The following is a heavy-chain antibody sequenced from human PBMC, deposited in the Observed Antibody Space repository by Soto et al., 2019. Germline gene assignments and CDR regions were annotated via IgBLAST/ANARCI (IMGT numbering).Heavy chain of an antibody. CDR1: GFTFTSSA. Sequence: SVKVSCKASGFTFTSSAVQWVRQARGQRLEWIGWIVVGSGNTNYAQKFQERVTITRDMSTSTAYMELSSLRSEDTAVYYCAAESREVNYGMDVWGQGTTVTVSS. CDR3: AAESREVNYGMDV. CDR2: IVVGSGNT. D-gene: IGHD1-26*01. V-gene: IGHV1-58*01. J-gene: IGHJ6*02.